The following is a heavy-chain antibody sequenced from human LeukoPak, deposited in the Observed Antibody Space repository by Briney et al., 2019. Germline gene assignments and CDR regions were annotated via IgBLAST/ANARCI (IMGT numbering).Heavy chain of an antibody. CDR1: GFTFSSYG. D-gene: IGHD3-16*01. J-gene: IGHJ6*02. Sequence: GRSLRLSCAASGFTFSSYGMHWVRQAPGKGLEWVAVIWYDGGNKYYADSVKGRFTISRDNSKNTLYLQMNSLRAEDTAVYYCARDRSQYDYVWGSYNYYYYGMDVWGQGTTVTVSS. CDR3: ARDRSQYDYVWGSYNYYYYGMDV. V-gene: IGHV3-33*01. CDR2: IWYDGGNK.